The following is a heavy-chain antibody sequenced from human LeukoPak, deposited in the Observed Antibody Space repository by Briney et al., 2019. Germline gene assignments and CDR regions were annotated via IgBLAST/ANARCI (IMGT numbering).Heavy chain of an antibody. Sequence: GGSLRLSCAASGFTFSSYGMHWVRQTPGKGLEWVAVISYDGSNRYYADSVKGRFTISRDNSKNTLYLQMNSLRAEDTAVYYCATYYYGSGSYENSFDYWGQGTLVTVSS. J-gene: IGHJ4*02. CDR1: GFTFSSYG. V-gene: IGHV3-30*03. CDR3: ATYYYGSGSYENSFDY. D-gene: IGHD3-10*01. CDR2: ISYDGSNR.